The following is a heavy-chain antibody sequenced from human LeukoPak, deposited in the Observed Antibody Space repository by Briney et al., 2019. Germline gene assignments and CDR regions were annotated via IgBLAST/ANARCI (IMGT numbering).Heavy chain of an antibody. CDR2: ISGSGDTT. Sequence: GESLKISCAASGFTFSSYAMSWVRQAPGKGLEWVSAISGSGDTTYYADSVKGRFTMSRDNSKNTLYLQMNSLRADDTAVYYCAKDSSGYPPFDYWGQGTLVTVSS. J-gene: IGHJ4*02. V-gene: IGHV3-23*01. D-gene: IGHD3-22*01. CDR1: GFTFSSYA. CDR3: AKDSSGYPPFDY.